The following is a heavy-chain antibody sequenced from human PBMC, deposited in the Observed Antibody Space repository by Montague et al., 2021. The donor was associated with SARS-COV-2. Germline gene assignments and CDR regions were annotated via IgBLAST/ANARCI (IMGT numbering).Heavy chain of an antibody. Sequence: TLSLTRTLSGGSISSGGYYWSWIRQHPGKGLEWIGYIYHTGSTHYXPSLKSRVTISKETSKNHFSLNLSSATAADSAVYYCARDSGYYDSSGYSYDAFDIWGQGTKVTVSS. CDR2: IYHTGST. D-gene: IGHD3-22*01. V-gene: IGHV4-31*03. CDR1: GGSISSGGYY. CDR3: ARDSGYYDSSGYSYDAFDI. J-gene: IGHJ3*02.